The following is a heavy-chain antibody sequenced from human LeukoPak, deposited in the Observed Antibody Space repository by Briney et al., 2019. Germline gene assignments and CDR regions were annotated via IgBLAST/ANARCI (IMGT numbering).Heavy chain of an antibody. CDR2: INPNSGGT. CDR3: ARDGYCSGGSRYSADY. D-gene: IGHD2-15*01. J-gene: IGHJ4*02. CDR1: GYTFTGYY. V-gene: IGHV1-2*02. Sequence: ASVKVSCKASGYTFTGYYMHWVRQAPGQGLEWMGWINPNSGGTNYAQKFQGRVTMTRDTSISTAYMELSRLRSDDTAVYYCARDGYCSGGSRYSADYWGQGTLVTVSS.